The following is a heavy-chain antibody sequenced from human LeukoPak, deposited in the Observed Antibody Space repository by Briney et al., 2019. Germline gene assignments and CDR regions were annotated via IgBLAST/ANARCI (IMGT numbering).Heavy chain of an antibody. CDR2: ISSSSTYI. CDR1: GFPFSDAW. CDR3: ARVWTGRYCSGGNCYRLYYFDY. J-gene: IGHJ4*02. V-gene: IGHV3-21*04. D-gene: IGHD2-15*01. Sequence: GGSLRLSCAVSGFPFSDAWMNWVRQAPGKGLEWVSSISSSSTYIYYADSVKGRFTFPRDNSKNTLYLQMNSLRAEDTAVYYCARVWTGRYCSGGNCYRLYYFDYWGQGTLVTVSS.